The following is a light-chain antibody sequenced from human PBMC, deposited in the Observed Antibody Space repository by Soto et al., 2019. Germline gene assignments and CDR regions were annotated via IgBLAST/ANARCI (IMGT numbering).Light chain of an antibody. CDR2: GNS. Sequence: QSSLTQPPSVSGAPGQMVTISCTGSSSNIGAGYDVHWYQQLPGTAPKLLIYGNSNRPSGVPDRFSGSKSGTSASLAITGLQAEDEADYYCQSYDSSLSGVFGTGTKVTVL. V-gene: IGLV1-40*01. CDR1: SSNIGAGYD. CDR3: QSYDSSLSGV. J-gene: IGLJ1*01.